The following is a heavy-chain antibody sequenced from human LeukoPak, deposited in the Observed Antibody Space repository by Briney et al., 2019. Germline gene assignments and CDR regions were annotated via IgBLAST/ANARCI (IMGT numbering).Heavy chain of an antibody. J-gene: IGHJ6*04. CDR2: ISAYNGNT. CDR1: GYTFTIYG. D-gene: IGHD3-16*02. V-gene: IGHV1-18*04. Sequence: GASVKVSCKASGYTFTIYGISWVRQAPGQGLEWMGWISAYNGNTNYAQKLQGRVTMTTDTSTSTAYMELRSLRSDDTAVYYCARLRLGELSPTPDYYYYGMDVWGKGTTVTVSS. CDR3: ARLRLGELSPTPDYYYYGMDV.